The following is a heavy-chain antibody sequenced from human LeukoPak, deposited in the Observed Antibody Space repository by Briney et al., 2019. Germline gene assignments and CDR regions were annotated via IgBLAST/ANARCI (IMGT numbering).Heavy chain of an antibody. CDR1: GGSIISSAYY. CDR2: IYYSGST. V-gene: IGHV4-30-4*08. J-gene: IGHJ4*02. CDR3: VRTEVSSGSEDY. Sequence: PSETLSLTGTVSGGSIISSAYYWSWIRQPPGKGLEWIGYIYYSGSTYYNPSLKSRVTISLDTSKNQFSLKLSSVTAADTAVYYCVRTEVSSGSEDYWGQGTLVTVSS. D-gene: IGHD6-19*01.